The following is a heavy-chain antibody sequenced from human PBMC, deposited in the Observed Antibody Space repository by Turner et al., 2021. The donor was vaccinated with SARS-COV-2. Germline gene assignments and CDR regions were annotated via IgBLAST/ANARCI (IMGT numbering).Heavy chain of an antibody. CDR2: ISYDGSNK. J-gene: IGHJ4*02. D-gene: IGHD6-19*01. CDR1: GFTFSSYA. Sequence: QVQLVESGGGVVQPGRSLRLSCAASGFTFSSYAMHWVRQAPGKGLEWVAVISYDGSNKYYADSVKGRFTSSRDNSKNTLYLQMNSLRAEDTAVYYCARDSSLGGSGWPIDYWGQGTLLTVSS. CDR3: ARDSSLGGSGWPIDY. V-gene: IGHV3-30-3*01.